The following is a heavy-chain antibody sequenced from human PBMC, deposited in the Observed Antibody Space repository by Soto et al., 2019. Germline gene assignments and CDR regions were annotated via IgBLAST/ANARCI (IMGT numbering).Heavy chain of an antibody. CDR1: GYTFTRYY. V-gene: IGHV1-2*04. D-gene: IGHD6-13*01. CDR2: INPNSGGT. Sequence: EASVKVSCKASGYTFTRYYMHCVRQAPGQGLEWMGWINPNSGGTNYAQKFQGWVTMTRDTSISTAYMELSRLRSDDTAVYYCARGGIAAAGISLINWFDPWGQGTLVTVSS. J-gene: IGHJ5*02. CDR3: ARGGIAAAGISLINWFDP.